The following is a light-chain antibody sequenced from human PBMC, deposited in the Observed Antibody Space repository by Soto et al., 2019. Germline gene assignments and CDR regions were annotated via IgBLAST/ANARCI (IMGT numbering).Light chain of an antibody. CDR2: GAS. Sequence: VMTQSPATLSVSPGERATLSCRASQSVSSNLAWYQQKPGQAPRLLIYGASTRATGIPARFSGSGSGTEFTLTISSLQSEDFAVYSCQQYNNWPKTFGQGTKV. CDR3: QQYNNWPKT. J-gene: IGKJ1*01. CDR1: QSVSSN. V-gene: IGKV3-15*01.